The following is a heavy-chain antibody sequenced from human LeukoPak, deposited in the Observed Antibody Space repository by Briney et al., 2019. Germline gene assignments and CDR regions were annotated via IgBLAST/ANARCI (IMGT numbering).Heavy chain of an antibody. V-gene: IGHV4-34*01. D-gene: IGHD6-6*01. CDR2: INHSGST. CDR3: LARPLSATGSFDC. Sequence: SETLSLTCAVYGGSFSGYYWSWIRQPPGKGLEWIGEINHSGSTNYNPSLKSRVTISVDTSKNQFSLKLSSVTAADTAVYYCLARPLSATGSFDCWGQGTLVTVSS. CDR1: GGSFSGYY. J-gene: IGHJ4*02.